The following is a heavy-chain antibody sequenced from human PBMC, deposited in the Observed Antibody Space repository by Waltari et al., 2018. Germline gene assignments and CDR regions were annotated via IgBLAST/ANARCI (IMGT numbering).Heavy chain of an antibody. V-gene: IGHV1-8*01. Sequence: QVQLVQSGAEVKKPGASVKVSCKASGYTFTSYDINWVRQATGQGLEWMGWMNPTSGNTGYAQKFQGRVTMTRNTSISTAYMELSSLRSEDTAVDYCATLTIFGLGDFDYWGQGTLVTVSS. CDR3: ATLTIFGLGDFDY. CDR2: MNPTSGNT. CDR1: GYTFTSYD. J-gene: IGHJ4*02. D-gene: IGHD3-3*01.